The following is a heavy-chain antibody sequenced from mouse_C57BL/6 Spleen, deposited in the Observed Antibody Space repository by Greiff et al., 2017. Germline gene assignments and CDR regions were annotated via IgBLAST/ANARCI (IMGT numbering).Heavy chain of an antibody. Sequence: EVQLVESGGGLVKPGGSLKLSCAASGFTFSSYAMSWVRQTPEKRLEWVATISDGGSYTYYPDNVKGRFTISRDNAKNNLYLQMSHLKSEDTAMYYCARDLGDYDDAMDYWGQGTSVTVSS. D-gene: IGHD2-4*01. J-gene: IGHJ4*01. V-gene: IGHV5-4*01. CDR1: GFTFSSYA. CDR2: ISDGGSYT. CDR3: ARDLGDYDDAMDY.